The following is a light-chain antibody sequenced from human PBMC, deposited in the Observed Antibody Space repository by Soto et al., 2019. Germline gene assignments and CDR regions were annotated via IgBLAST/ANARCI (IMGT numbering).Light chain of an antibody. Sequence: EIVLTQSPATLSLSPGERATLSCRASQSVSSYLAWYQQKPGQAPRLLIYDASNRATGIPARFSGSGSGTDFTLTISRLEPEDFAVYYCQQYSFLPRTFGQGTRLEIK. CDR2: DAS. CDR3: QQYSFLPRT. J-gene: IGKJ5*01. V-gene: IGKV3-11*01. CDR1: QSVSSY.